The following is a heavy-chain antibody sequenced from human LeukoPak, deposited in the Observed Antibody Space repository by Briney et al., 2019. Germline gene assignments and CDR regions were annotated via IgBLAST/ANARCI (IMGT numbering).Heavy chain of an antibody. CDR3: AIRGLYGSGSYDY. D-gene: IGHD3-10*01. V-gene: IGHV3-23*01. J-gene: IGHJ4*02. Sequence: PGGSLRLSCAASGFTFSSYAMSWVRQAPGKGLEWVSAISGSGGSAYYADSVKGRFTISRDNSKNTLYLQMNSLRAEDTAVYYCAIRGLYGSGSYDYWGQGTLVTVSS. CDR2: ISGSGGSA. CDR1: GFTFSSYA.